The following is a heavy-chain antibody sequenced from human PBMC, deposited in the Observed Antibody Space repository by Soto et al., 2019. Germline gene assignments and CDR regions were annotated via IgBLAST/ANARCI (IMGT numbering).Heavy chain of an antibody. CDR3: ARDYCSGGSCYSGYYYYGMDV. CDR2: INPNSGGT. V-gene: IGHV1-2*02. CDR1: GYTFTGYY. Sequence: ASVKVSGKASGYTFTGYYMHWVRQAPGQGLEWIGWINPNSGGTNYAQKFQGRVTMTRDTSISTAYMELSRLRSDDTAVYYCARDYCSGGSCYSGYYYYGMDVWGQGTTVTVSS. D-gene: IGHD2-15*01. J-gene: IGHJ6*02.